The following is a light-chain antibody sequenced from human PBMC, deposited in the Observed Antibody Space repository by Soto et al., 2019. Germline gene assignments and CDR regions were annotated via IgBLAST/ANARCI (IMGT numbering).Light chain of an antibody. J-gene: IGLJ2*01. CDR1: SSDVGSYNY. V-gene: IGLV2-14*01. Sequence: QSALTQPASVSGSPGQSITISCPGTSSDVGSYNYVSWYQQHPGRAPKLMIYDVSNRPPGVSDRFSGSKSGNAASLTISGLQAEDEADYYCSSYISSSTSVVFGGGTKRTVL. CDR2: DVS. CDR3: SSYISSSTSVV.